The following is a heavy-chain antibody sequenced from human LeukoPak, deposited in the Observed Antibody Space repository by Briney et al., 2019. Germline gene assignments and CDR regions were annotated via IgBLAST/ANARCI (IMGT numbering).Heavy chain of an antibody. V-gene: IGHV4-38-2*01. J-gene: IGHJ4*02. CDR1: GYSISSGYY. D-gene: IGHD4-17*01. CDR2: IYHSASS. CDR3: ARRGYGDYLDY. Sequence: PSETLSLTCAVSGYSISSGYYGGWIRQPPGQGVEWIGGIYHSASSSYNPSLKSRVTISIATSTIQFPLKLRSVTAAATAVYSCARRGYGDYLDYWGQGTLVTVSS.